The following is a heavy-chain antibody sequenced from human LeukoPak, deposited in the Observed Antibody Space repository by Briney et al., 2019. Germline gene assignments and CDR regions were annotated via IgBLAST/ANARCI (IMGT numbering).Heavy chain of an antibody. D-gene: IGHD6-19*01. CDR2: VYRSGST. CDR3: ARRGTSGWAYYFDF. Sequence: PSETLSLTCDVSGDSISSSSNYWGWVRHLPGKGLEWIGSVYRSGSTYYNPSLKSRVTISVDTSKNQFTLNLTSETAADTAVYHCARRGTSGWAYYFDFWGPGSLLTVSS. J-gene: IGHJ4*02. CDR1: GDSISSSSNY. V-gene: IGHV4-39*01.